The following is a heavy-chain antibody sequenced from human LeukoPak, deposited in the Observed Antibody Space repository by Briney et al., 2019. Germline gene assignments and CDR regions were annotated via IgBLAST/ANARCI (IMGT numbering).Heavy chain of an antibody. CDR1: GHTFTSYG. J-gene: IGHJ5*02. D-gene: IGHD3-22*01. Sequence: ASVKVSCKASGHTFTSYGISWAPQAPGQGLEWRGWISAYNGNTNYAQKLQGRVTMTTDTSTSTAYMELRSLRSDDTAVYYCARDHLPYYYDSSGYQGFDPWGQGTLVTVSS. V-gene: IGHV1-18*01. CDR3: ARDHLPYYYDSSGYQGFDP. CDR2: ISAYNGNT.